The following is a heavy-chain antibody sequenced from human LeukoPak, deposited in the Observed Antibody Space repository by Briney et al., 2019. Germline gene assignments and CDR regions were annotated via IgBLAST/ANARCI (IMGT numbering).Heavy chain of an antibody. J-gene: IGHJ4*02. CDR3: ARDRGGLSFDY. D-gene: IGHD3-10*01. CDR1: GFSFSSYN. V-gene: IGHV3-13*04. Sequence: PGGSLRLSCAASGFSFSSYNMHWVRQPTGKGLEWVSGIGSAGDTYYPGSVKGRFTISRENAKNSLYLQMNSLRAGDAAVYYCARDRGGLSFDYWGQGTLVTVSS. CDR2: IGSAGDT.